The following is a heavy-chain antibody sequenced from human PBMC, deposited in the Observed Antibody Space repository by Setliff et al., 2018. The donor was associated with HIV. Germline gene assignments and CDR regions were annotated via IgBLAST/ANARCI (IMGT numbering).Heavy chain of an antibody. CDR1: GGSISSKDHY. CDR2: IYFRGSA. Sequence: SETLSLTCTVSGGSISSKDHYWGWIWQSPGKGLEWIATIYFRGSAYYNPSLRSRVTISVDTSKNQFSLKVNSVTAADSAVYYCARVPFTTGFDYWGQGILVTVSS. J-gene: IGHJ4*02. CDR3: ARVPFTTGFDY. D-gene: IGHD3-3*01. V-gene: IGHV4-39*01.